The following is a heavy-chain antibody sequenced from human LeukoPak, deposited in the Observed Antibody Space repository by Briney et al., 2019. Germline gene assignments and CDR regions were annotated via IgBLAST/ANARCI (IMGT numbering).Heavy chain of an antibody. J-gene: IGHJ4*02. Sequence: KPSETLSLTCAVYGGSFSDYYWSWIRQPPGKGLEWIGEINHSGSTNYNPSLKSRFTISVDTSKNQFSLKSSSVTAAGTAVYYCARGGTSMVTRPVDCWGQGTLVTVSS. D-gene: IGHD5-18*01. CDR1: GGSFSDYY. CDR3: ARGGTSMVTRPVDC. CDR2: INHSGST. V-gene: IGHV4-34*01.